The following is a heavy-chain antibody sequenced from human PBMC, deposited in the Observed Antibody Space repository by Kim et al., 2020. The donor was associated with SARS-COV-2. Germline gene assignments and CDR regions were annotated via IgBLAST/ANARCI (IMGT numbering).Heavy chain of an antibody. V-gene: IGHV1-3*01. D-gene: IGHD6-19*01. Sequence: KYSQKFQGRVTITRDTSASTAYMELSSLRSEDTAVYYCAIKYSSGWYFNYWGQGTLVTVSS. CDR3: AIKYSSGWYFNY. J-gene: IGHJ4*02.